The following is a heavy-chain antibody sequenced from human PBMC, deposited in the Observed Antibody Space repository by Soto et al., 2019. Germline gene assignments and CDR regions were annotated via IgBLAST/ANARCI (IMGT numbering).Heavy chain of an antibody. J-gene: IGHJ4*02. CDR2: IYYSGST. V-gene: IGHV4-59*01. D-gene: IGHD2-2*01. Sequence: PSETLSLTCTVSGGSISSYYWSWIRQPPGKGLEWIGYIYYSGSTNYNPSLKSRVTISVDTSKNQFSLKLSSVTAADTAVYYCARVRSSTSHLYYFDYWGQGTLVTVS. CDR1: GGSISSYY. CDR3: ARVRSSTSHLYYFDY.